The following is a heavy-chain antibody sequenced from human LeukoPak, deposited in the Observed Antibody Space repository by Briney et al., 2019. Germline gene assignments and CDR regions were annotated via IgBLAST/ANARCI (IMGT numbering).Heavy chain of an antibody. Sequence: PGRSLRLSCAASGFTFSSYGMHWVRQAPGKGLEWVAVIWYDGSNKYYADSVKGRFTISRDNSKNTLYLQMNSLRAEDTAVYYCARGITSSGNYMDVWGKGTTVTVSS. CDR3: ARGITSSGNYMDV. J-gene: IGHJ6*03. CDR1: GFTFSSYG. D-gene: IGHD3-22*01. V-gene: IGHV3-33*01. CDR2: IWYDGSNK.